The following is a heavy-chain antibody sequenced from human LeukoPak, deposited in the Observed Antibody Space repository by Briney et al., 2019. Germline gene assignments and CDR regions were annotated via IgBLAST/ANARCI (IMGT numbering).Heavy chain of an antibody. CDR2: ISGSGGST. CDR3: AKDRAAYCGGDCYADFDY. J-gene: IGHJ4*02. Sequence: GGSLRLSCSASGFTFSTYVMHWVRQAPGKGLEWVSVISGSGGSTYYADSVKGRFTISRDNSKNTLYLQMNSLRAEDTAVYYCAKDRAAYCGGDCYADFDYWGQGTLVTVSS. CDR1: GFTFSTYV. V-gene: IGHV3-23*01. D-gene: IGHD2-21*02.